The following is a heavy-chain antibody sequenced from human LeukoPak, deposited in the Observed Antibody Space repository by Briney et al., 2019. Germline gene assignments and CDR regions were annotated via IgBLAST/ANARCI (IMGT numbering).Heavy chain of an antibody. Sequence: PGGSLRLSCAASGFTFSSYAMHWVRQAPGKGLEWVAVISYDGSNKYYADSVKGRFTISRDNSKNTLYLQMNSLGAEDTAVYYCARDHHCSSTSCYFYYYYGMDVWGQGTTVTVS. J-gene: IGHJ6*02. CDR1: GFTFSSYA. CDR3: ARDHHCSSTSCYFYYYYGMDV. D-gene: IGHD2-2*01. V-gene: IGHV3-30*04. CDR2: ISYDGSNK.